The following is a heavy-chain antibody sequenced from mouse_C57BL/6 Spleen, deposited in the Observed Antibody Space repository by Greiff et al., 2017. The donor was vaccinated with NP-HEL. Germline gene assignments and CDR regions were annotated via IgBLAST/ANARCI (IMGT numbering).Heavy chain of an antibody. Sequence: EVKLQQSGAELVRPGASVKLSCTASGFNIKDYYMHWVKQRPEQGLEWIGRIDPEDGDTEYAPKFQGKATMTADTSSNTAYLQLSSLTSEDTAVDYCTTAYYSNLYAMDYWGQGTSVTVSS. CDR3: TTAYYSNLYAMDY. D-gene: IGHD2-5*01. J-gene: IGHJ4*01. CDR2: IDPEDGDT. CDR1: GFNIKDYY. V-gene: IGHV14-1*01.